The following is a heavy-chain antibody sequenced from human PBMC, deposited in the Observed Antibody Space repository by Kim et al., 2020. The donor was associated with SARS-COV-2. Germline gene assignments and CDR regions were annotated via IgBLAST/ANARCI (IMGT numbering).Heavy chain of an antibody. Sequence: SFQGHVTISADKSISTAYLQWSSLKASDTAMYYCARLADSSSWYFGFDYWGQGTLVTVSS. J-gene: IGHJ4*02. V-gene: IGHV5-10-1*01. CDR3: ARLADSSSWYFGFDY. D-gene: IGHD6-13*01.